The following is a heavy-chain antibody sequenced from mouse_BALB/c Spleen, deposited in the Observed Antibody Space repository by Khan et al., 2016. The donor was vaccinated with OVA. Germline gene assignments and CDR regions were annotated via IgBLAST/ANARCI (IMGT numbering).Heavy chain of an antibody. CDR2: ISYSGNT. J-gene: IGHJ2*01. CDR3: ARVYWGDFDY. V-gene: IGHV3-2*02. CDR1: GYSITTDYA. Sequence: EVQLQESGPGLVKPSQSLSLTCTVTGYSITTDYAWNWIRQFPGKKLEWMGFISYSGNTKYNPSLKSRISITRDTSKNQFFLQLKSVTTEDTARYYCARVYWGDFDYWGQGTTLTVSS. D-gene: IGHD1-1*01.